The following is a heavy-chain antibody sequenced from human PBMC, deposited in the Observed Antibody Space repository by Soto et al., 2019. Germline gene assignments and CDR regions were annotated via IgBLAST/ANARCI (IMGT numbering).Heavy chain of an antibody. V-gene: IGHV4-34*01. D-gene: IGHD5-18*01. CDR1: GGSFIGYY. J-gene: IGHJ4*02. CDR2: INHSGST. Sequence: PSETLSLTCAVYGGSFIGYYCIFIRHPPCKWLEWIGEINHSGSTNYNPSLKSRVTISVDTSKNQFSLKLSSVTAADTAVYYCARVRSYGGGLDYWGQGTLVTVSS. CDR3: ARVRSYGGGLDY.